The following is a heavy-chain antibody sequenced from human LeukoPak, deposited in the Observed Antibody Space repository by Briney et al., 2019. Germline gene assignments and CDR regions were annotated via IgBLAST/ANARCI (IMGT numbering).Heavy chain of an antibody. CDR2: IKQDGSEK. Sequence: GGSLRLSCAASRFTFGNYWMTWVRQAPGKGLEWVANIKQDGSEKNYVDSVKGRFTISRDNAKNSLYLQMNSLRAEDTAVYYCAKTATRDAFPLYWGQGTLVTVSS. J-gene: IGHJ4*02. D-gene: IGHD5-24*01. V-gene: IGHV3-7*01. CDR1: RFTFGNYW. CDR3: AKTATRDAFPLY.